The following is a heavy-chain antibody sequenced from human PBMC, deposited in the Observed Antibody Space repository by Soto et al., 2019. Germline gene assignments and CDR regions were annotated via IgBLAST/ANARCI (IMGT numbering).Heavy chain of an antibody. V-gene: IGHV3-21*06. CDR3: SGCSGGACHKNYGMDV. J-gene: IGHJ6*02. D-gene: IGHD2-15*01. CDR1: GFTFSSCT. CDR2: ISPSSGHI. Sequence: EVHLVESGGGLVKPGGSLRLSCAVSGFTFSSCTMNWVRQAPGKGLEWVSSISPSSGHIYYADSVKGRFTISRDNAKNSRVLQMNSLRGEDTAVYYCSGCSGGACHKNYGMDVWGQGTTVTVSS.